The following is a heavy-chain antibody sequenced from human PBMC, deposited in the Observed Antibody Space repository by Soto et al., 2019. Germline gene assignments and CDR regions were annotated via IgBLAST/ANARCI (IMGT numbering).Heavy chain of an antibody. V-gene: IGHV4-59*01. CDR2: IYYSGST. Sequence: QVQLQESGPGLVKPSETLSLTCTVSGGSISSYYWSWIRQPPGKGLEWIGYIYYSGSTNYNPSLKIRVTILVYTSXNQFSLKLSSVTAADTAVYYCARASETDYYYGMDVWGQGTTVTVSS. CDR3: ARASETDYYYGMDV. J-gene: IGHJ6*02. CDR1: GGSISSYY.